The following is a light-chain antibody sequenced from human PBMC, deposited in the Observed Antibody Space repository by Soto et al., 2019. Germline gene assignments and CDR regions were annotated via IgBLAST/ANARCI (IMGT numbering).Light chain of an antibody. J-gene: IGLJ2*01. V-gene: IGLV2-11*01. Sequence: QSALTQPRSVSGSPGQSVTISCTGISSDVGGYNYVSWYQQHPGKAPKRMVYDVTKRPSGVPDRFSGSKSGTTASLTISRLQAEDEADYYCSSYAGSVVFGGGTKVTVL. CDR3: SSYAGSVV. CDR1: SSDVGGYNY. CDR2: DVT.